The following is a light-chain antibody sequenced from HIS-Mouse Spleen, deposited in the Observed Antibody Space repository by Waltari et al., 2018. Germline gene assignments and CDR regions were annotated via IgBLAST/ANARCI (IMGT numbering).Light chain of an antibody. V-gene: IGLV3-10*01. CDR3: YSTDSSGNHRV. J-gene: IGLJ2*01. Sequence: SYELTQPPSVSVSPGQTAGITCSGDALPKKSAYWYQQKSGQAPVLVTYEDSKRPSGIPERFSGSSSGTMATLTISGAQVEDEADYYCYSTDSSGNHRVFGGGTKLTVL. CDR1: ALPKKS. CDR2: EDS.